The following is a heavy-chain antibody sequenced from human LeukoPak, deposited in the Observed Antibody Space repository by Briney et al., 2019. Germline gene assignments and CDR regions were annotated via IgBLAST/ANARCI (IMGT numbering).Heavy chain of an antibody. CDR1: GYTFTGYY. CDR2: INPNNGDT. CDR3: ARDQIAAPDHFDY. D-gene: IGHD6-6*01. Sequence: GASVKVSCKSSGYTFTGYYMHWVRQAPGQGLEWMGWINPNNGDTKFAQNFQGRVTLTRDMSITTDYMEINRLRSDDTAVYYCARDQIAAPDHFDYWGQGTVVIVST. V-gene: IGHV1-2*02. J-gene: IGHJ4*02.